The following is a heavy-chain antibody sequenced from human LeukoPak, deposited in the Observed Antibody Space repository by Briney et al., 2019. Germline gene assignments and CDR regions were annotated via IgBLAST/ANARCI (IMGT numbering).Heavy chain of an antibody. CDR2: ISSSSSYI. V-gene: IGHV3-21*06. CDR3: ASSSGWYLSSDY. CDR1: GFTFSSYS. J-gene: IGHJ4*02. D-gene: IGHD6-19*01. Sequence: KPVGSLRLSCAASGFTFSSYSMNWVRQAPGKGLEWVSSISSSSSYIYYADSVKGRFTISRDNSKNMLYLQMNSLRAEDTAVYYCASSSGWYLSSDYWGQGTLVTVSS.